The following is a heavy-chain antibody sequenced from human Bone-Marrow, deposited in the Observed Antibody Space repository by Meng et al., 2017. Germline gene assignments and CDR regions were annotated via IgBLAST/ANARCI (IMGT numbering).Heavy chain of an antibody. CDR1: GSSVSRHSAA. CDR2: TYYRSKWYN. Sequence: HVQLQQSAPGLGTPSQTLSSTCINSGSSVSRHSAAWNWIRQSPSRGLEWLGRTYYRSKWYNDYAVSVKRRITINPDTSKNQFSLQLNSVTPEDTAVYYCARTLVAFDIWGQGTMVTVSS. D-gene: IGHD2-2*01. CDR3: ARTLVAFDI. V-gene: IGHV6-1*01. J-gene: IGHJ3*02.